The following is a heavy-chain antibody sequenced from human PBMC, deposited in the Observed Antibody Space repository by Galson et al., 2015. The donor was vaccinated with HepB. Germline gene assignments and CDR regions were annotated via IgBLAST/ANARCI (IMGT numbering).Heavy chain of an antibody. D-gene: IGHD2-15*01. Sequence: SLRLSCAASGFTFSDYYMSWIRQAPGKGLEWVSYISSSGSTIYYADSVKGRFTISRDNAKNSLYLQMNSLRAGDTAVYYCARIGVVAATNDYWGQGTLVTVSS. V-gene: IGHV3-11*01. CDR2: ISSSGSTI. J-gene: IGHJ4*02. CDR1: GFTFSDYY. CDR3: ARIGVVAATNDY.